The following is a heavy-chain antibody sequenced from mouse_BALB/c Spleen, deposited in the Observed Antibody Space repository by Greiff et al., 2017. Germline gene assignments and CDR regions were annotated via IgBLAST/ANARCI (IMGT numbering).Heavy chain of an antibody. CDR1: GYTFTSYD. V-gene: IGHV1S56*01. J-gene: IGHJ2*01. Sequence: VKLVESGPELVKPGASVKISCKASGYTFTSYDINWVKQRPGQGLEWIGWIYPGDGSTKYNEKFKGKATLTADKSSSTAYMQLSSLTSEDSAVYFCSRGSSPYYFDGWGEGTTLTVSS. CDR2: IYPGDGST. D-gene: IGHD1-1*01. CDR3: SRGSSPYYFDG.